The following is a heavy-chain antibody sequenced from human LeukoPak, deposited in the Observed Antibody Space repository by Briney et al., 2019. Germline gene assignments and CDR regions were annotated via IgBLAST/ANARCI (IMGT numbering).Heavy chain of an antibody. J-gene: IGHJ3*02. D-gene: IGHD6-19*01. CDR1: GYSFTSCW. CDR2: IYPGDSDT. V-gene: IGHV5-51*01. Sequence: GESLKISCKGSGYSFTSCWIGWVRQMPGKGLEWMGIIYPGDSDTRYSPSFQGQVTISADKSISTAYLQWSSLKASDTAMYYCARRRAVAGPSDAFDIWGQGTMVTVSS. CDR3: ARRRAVAGPSDAFDI.